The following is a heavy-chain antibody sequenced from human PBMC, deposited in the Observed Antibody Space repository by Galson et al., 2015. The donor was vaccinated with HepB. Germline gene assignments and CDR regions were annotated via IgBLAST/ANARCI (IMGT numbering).Heavy chain of an antibody. CDR2: IIPIFGTA. D-gene: IGHD1-26*01. J-gene: IGHJ5*02. V-gene: IGHV1-69*13. CDR3: ARHVRYSGSYSSWWFDP. Sequence: SVKVSCKASGGTFSSYAISWVRQAPGQGLEWMGGIIPIFGTANYAQKFQGRVTITADESTSTAYMELSSLRSEDTAVYYCARHVRYSGSYSSWWFDPWGQGTLVTVSS. CDR1: GGTFSSYA.